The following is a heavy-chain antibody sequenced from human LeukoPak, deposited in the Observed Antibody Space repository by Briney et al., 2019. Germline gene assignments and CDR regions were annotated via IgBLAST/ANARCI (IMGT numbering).Heavy chain of an antibody. CDR3: ARDRIQLWLPFVY. V-gene: IGHV1-69*04. J-gene: IGHJ4*02. CDR1: GGTFSSYA. CDR2: IIPILGIA. D-gene: IGHD5-18*01. Sequence: SVKVSCKASGGTFSSYAISWVRQAPGQGLEWMGRIIPILGIANYAQKFQGRVTITADKSTSTAYMELSSLRSEDTAVYYCARDRIQLWLPFVYWGQGTLVTVSS.